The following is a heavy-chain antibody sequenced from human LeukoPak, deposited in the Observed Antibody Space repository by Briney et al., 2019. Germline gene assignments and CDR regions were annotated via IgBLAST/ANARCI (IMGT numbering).Heavy chain of an antibody. V-gene: IGHV4-38-2*02. CDR3: ARGAPPQN. J-gene: IGHJ4*02. CDR1: GYSISSGYY. CDR2: VYYTGAS. Sequence: SETLSLTCTVSGYSISSGYYWGWIRPPPGRGLEWIGSVYYTGASYYNPSLKSRVTISIDTSKNHFSLNLTSVTAADTAVYYCARGAPPQNWGQGALVTVSS.